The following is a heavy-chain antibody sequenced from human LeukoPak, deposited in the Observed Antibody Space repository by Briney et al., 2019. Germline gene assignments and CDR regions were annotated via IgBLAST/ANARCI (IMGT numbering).Heavy chain of an antibody. D-gene: IGHD2-21*02. CDR1: GFTFSSYA. J-gene: IGHJ1*01. Sequence: GGSLRLSCAASGFTFSSYAMHWVRQAPGKGLEWVAHINPDGRDTYYVDSVKGRFTISRDNAQNSMYLQMNSLRVEDTAVYYCTSWGDTTAEYFQRWGQGTLVTVSS. V-gene: IGHV3-7*01. CDR2: INPDGRDT. CDR3: TSWGDTTAEYFQR.